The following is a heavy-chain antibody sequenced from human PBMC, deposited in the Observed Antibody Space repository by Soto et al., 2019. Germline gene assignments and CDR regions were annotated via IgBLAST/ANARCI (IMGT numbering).Heavy chain of an antibody. CDR2: ISAYNGNT. V-gene: IGHV1-18*01. CDR3: ARTPSELEVFADY. CDR1: GYTFTSYG. Sequence: QVQLVQSGAEVKKPGASVKVYCTAAGYTFTSYGIRWVRQATGQGVEWMGWISAYNGNTNNAQTLQGRVNMTTDTSTSTAYIALRSLRADDTAVYYYARTPSELEVFADYWGQGTLVTVSS. D-gene: IGHD1-1*01. J-gene: IGHJ4*02.